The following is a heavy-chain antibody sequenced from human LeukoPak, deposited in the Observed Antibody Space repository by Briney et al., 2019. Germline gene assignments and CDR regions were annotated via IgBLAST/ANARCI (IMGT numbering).Heavy chain of an antibody. CDR1: GFTFTNAW. V-gene: IGHV3-53*01. D-gene: IGHD1-1*01. Sequence: GGSLRLSCAASGFTFTNAWMNWVRQAPGKGLEWVSVIYSGGSTYYADSVKGRFTISRDNSKNTLYLQMNSLRAEDTAVYYCARGQNVPAWGQGTLVTVSS. CDR2: IYSGGST. J-gene: IGHJ4*02. CDR3: ARGQNVPA.